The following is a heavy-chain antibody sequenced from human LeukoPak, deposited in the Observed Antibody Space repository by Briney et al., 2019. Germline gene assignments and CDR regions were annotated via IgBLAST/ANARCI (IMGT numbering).Heavy chain of an antibody. J-gene: IGHJ5*02. CDR3: ARSLGYCSSTSCTHRNWFDP. D-gene: IGHD2-2*01. V-gene: IGHV4-34*01. Sequence: SSETLSLTCAVYGGSFSGYYWSWIRQPPGKGLEWIGEINHSGSTNYDPSLKSRVTISVDTSKNQFSPKLSSVTAADTAVYYCARSLGYCSSTSCTHRNWFDPWGQGTLVTVSS. CDR2: INHSGST. CDR1: GGSFSGYY.